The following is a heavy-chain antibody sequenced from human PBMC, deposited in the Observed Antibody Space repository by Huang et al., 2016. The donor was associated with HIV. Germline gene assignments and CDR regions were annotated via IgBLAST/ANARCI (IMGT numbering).Heavy chain of an antibody. CDR2: INQSGST. CDR1: GGSFSGYY. V-gene: IGHV4-34*01. CDR3: ARAYYYYDSSGYLHYFDY. D-gene: IGHD3-22*01. J-gene: IGHJ4*02. Sequence: QVQLQQWGAGLLKPSETLSLTCAVYGGSFSGYYWSWIRQPPGKGLEWIGEINQSGSTNYKPSRKSRVTIAVETSKNQFSLKLSSVTVADTAVYYCARAYYYYDSSGYLHYFDYWGQGTLVTVSS.